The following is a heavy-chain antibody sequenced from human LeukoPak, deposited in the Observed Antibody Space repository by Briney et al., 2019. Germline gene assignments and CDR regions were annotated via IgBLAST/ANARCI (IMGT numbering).Heavy chain of an antibody. Sequence: ASVKVSCKASGYTFTGYYMHWVRQAPGQGLEWMGWINPNSGGTNYAQKFQGRVTMTRDTSISTAYMELSRLRSDDTAVYYCARLNARLRLGELSPADYWGQGTLVTVSS. CDR3: ARLNARLRLGELSPADY. CDR2: INPNSGGT. V-gene: IGHV1-2*02. CDR1: GYTFTGYY. D-gene: IGHD3-16*02. J-gene: IGHJ4*02.